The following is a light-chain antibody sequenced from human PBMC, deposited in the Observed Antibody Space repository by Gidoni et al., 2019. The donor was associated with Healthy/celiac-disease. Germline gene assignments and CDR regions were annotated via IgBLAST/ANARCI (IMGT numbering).Light chain of an antibody. CDR2: EGS. V-gene: IGLV2-23*01. CDR1: SSDVGSYNL. CDR3: CSYAGSSTFYV. Sequence: SALTQPASVSGSPGPSITISCTGTSSDVGSYNLVSWYQQHPGKAPKLMIYEGSKRPSGVSNRFSGSKSGNTASLTISGLQAEDEADYYCCSYAGSSTFYVFGTGTKVTVL. J-gene: IGLJ1*01.